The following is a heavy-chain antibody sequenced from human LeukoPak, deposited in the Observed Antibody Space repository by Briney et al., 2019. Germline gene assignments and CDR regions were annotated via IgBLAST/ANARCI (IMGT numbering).Heavy chain of an antibody. Sequence: PGGSLRLSCAASGFTFSSYEMNWVRQAPGKGLEWVSDISSSGSTIYYADSVKGRFTISRDNAKKSLYLQMNSLRAEDTAVYYCARDGYCSSGTCYGKDYWGQGTLVTVSS. CDR3: ARDGYCSSGTCYGKDY. D-gene: IGHD2-2*03. CDR1: GFTFSSYE. J-gene: IGHJ4*02. CDR2: ISSSGSTI. V-gene: IGHV3-48*03.